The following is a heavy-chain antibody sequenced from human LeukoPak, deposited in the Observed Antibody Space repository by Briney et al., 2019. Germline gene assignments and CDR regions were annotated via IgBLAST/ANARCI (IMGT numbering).Heavy chain of an antibody. CDR1: GYSFNTYW. Sequence: KRGESLKISCKGSGYSFNTYWTSWVRQMPGKGLEWMGTTDPSDSYTKYSPSFHGHVTISADKSISTAYLQWSGLKASDTAMYYCARHVEMATTFDYWGRGTLVTVSS. CDR3: ARHVEMATTFDY. V-gene: IGHV5-10-1*01. D-gene: IGHD5-24*01. J-gene: IGHJ4*02. CDR2: TDPSDSYT.